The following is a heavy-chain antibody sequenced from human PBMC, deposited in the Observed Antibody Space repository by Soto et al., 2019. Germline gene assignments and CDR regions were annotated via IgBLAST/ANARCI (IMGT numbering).Heavy chain of an antibody. D-gene: IGHD3-16*01. CDR3: ERGGGHWRFDP. CDR2: INHSGST. V-gene: IGHV4-34*01. J-gene: IGHJ5*02. CDR1: GGSFSGYY. Sequence: PSEALSLISAVYGGSFSGYYWSWIRQPPGKGLEWIGEINHSGSTNYNPSLKSRVTISVDTSKNQFSLKLSSVTAADTAVYYCERGGGHWRFDPWGHGTPVPVSS.